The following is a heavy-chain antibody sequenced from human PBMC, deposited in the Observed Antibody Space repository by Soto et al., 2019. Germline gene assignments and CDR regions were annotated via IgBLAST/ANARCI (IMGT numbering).Heavy chain of an antibody. Sequence: GCSLRIACAACGFTFSSYGMHWVRQAPGKGLEWVAVIWYDGSNKYYADSVKGRFTISRDNSKNTLYLQMNSLRAEDTAVYYCARDPAKWLLFPLGAGYYGMDVWGQGTTVTVSS. CDR2: IWYDGSNK. V-gene: IGHV3-33*01. CDR3: ARDPAKWLLFPLGAGYYGMDV. CDR1: GFTFSSYG. J-gene: IGHJ6*02. D-gene: IGHD3-3*01.